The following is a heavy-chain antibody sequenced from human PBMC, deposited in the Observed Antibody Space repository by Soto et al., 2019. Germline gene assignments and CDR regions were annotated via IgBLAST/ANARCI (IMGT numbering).Heavy chain of an antibody. CDR1: GGSISSYY. V-gene: IGHV4-4*07. Sequence: ETLSLTCTVSGGSISSYYWSWIRQPAWKGLEWIGRIYTSGSTNYNPSLKSRVTMSVDTSKNQFSLKLSSVTAADTAVYYCARDRGYNSRDNWFDPWGQGTLVTVSS. CDR3: ARDRGYNSRDNWFDP. D-gene: IGHD5-12*01. CDR2: IYTSGST. J-gene: IGHJ5*02.